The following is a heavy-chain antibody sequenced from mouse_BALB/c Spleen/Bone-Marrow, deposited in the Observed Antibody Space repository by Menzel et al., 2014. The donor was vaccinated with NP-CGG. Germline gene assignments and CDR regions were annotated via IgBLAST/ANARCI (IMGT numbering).Heavy chain of an antibody. V-gene: IGHV1-5*01. CDR3: TRKLPAMDY. CDR1: GYSFTTFW. Sequence: EVQLVESGTVLARPGASVKMSCKASGYSFTTFWMHWVKQRPGQGLEWIGAIYPGNNDTSYNQKFKGKAKPTAVTSASTAYMELSSLTNEDSAVYYCTRKLPAMDYWGQGTSLTVSS. J-gene: IGHJ4*01. D-gene: IGHD1-1*01. CDR2: IYPGNNDT.